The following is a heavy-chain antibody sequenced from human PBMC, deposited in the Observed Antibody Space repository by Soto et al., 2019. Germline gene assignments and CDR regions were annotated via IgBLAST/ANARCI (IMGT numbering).Heavy chain of an antibody. CDR3: ARDGEAMITRYYYGLHG. CDR2: ISYDGSNK. CDR1: GFTFSSYA. D-gene: IGHD3-16*01. J-gene: IGHJ6*02. V-gene: IGHV3-30-3*01. Sequence: QVQLVESGGGVVQPGRSPRLSCAASGFTFSSYAIHWVRQAPGKGLEWVAVISYDGSNKYYADSVKGRFTISRDNSKNTLYLQMNSLRGEDTAVYYCARDGEAMITRYYYGLHGWGQGTTVTVSS.